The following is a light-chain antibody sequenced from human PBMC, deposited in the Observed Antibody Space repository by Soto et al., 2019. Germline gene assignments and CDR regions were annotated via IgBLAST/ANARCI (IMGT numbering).Light chain of an antibody. CDR1: QTSSTS. CDR2: AAS. J-gene: IGKJ1*01. Sequence: DIQMTQSHSAPSASVGDRVTITCRASQTSSTSFPWYQQKPGKAPNLLIYAASSLQSGVPSRFSGSGSRTEFTLTISSLQPEDFATYYCQQHYNYPRTFGQGTKVDIK. CDR3: QQHYNYPRT. V-gene: IGKV1-12*01.